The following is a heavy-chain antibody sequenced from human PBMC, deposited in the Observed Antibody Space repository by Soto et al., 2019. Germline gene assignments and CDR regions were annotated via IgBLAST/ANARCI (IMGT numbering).Heavy chain of an antibody. J-gene: IGHJ4*02. Sequence: SETLSLTCTVSSGSISSNYWSWIRQPPGKGLEWIGYISYSGGTNYNPSLKSRVTISVDTSKNQFSLRLNSVTAADTAVYYCARETHYASGLLRPRGFDRWGQGTLVNVSS. CDR2: ISYSGGT. V-gene: IGHV4-59*01. CDR3: ARETHYASGLLRPRGFDR. D-gene: IGHD2-2*01. CDR1: SGSISSNY.